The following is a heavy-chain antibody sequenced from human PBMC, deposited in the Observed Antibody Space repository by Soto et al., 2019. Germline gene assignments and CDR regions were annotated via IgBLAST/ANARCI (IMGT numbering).Heavy chain of an antibody. V-gene: IGHV4-39*01. J-gene: IGHJ4*02. CDR1: GDSINSDKYY. Sequence: QLQLQESGPGLVKPSETLSLTCSVSGDSINSDKYYWGWIRQPPGKGLEWIGSIYFRGNTYYNPSLQTRITISLHTSKSQFSLKLNSVTAADSAVYFCARLEGLATISYYFDFWGQGALVTVSS. CDR3: ARLEGLATISYYFDF. D-gene: IGHD3-9*01. CDR2: IYFRGNT.